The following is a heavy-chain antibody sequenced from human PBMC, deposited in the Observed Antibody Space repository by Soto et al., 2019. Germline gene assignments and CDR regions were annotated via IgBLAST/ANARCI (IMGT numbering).Heavy chain of an antibody. V-gene: IGHV4-31*03. CDR2: IYYSGGT. CDR1: GGSISSGGHY. Sequence: QVQLQESGPGLVKPSQTLSLTCSISGGSISSGGHYWSWIRQHPEKGLEWIGYIYYSGGTNYNPSLKSRVIISVATSSNRFSLDLRSVTAADTAIYYCARHSASWQWFDYWGQGTLVTVSS. D-gene: IGHD1-26*01. CDR3: ARHSASWQWFDY. J-gene: IGHJ5*01.